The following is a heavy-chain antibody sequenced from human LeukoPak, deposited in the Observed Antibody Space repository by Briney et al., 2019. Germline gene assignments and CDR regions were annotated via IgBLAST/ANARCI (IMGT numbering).Heavy chain of an antibody. V-gene: IGHV1-69*05. CDR3: ARDRAYCSSTSCSNWFDP. CDR1: GGTFSSYA. Sequence: SVKVSCKASGGTFSSYAISWVRQAPGQGLEWMGGIIPIFGIANYAQKFQGRVTITTDESTSTAYMELSSLRSEDTAVYYCARDRAYCSSTSCSNWFDPWGQGTLVTVSS. J-gene: IGHJ5*02. CDR2: IIPIFGIA. D-gene: IGHD2-2*01.